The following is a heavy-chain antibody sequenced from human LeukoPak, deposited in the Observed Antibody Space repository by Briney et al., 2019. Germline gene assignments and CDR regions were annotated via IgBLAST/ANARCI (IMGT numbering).Heavy chain of an antibody. V-gene: IGHV3-11*01. Sequence: KSGGSLRLSCAASGFNFGGHYMSWVRQAPGKGPEWISYISANGDDIAYADSVKGRFTISRDNAKNSLRLQMNSLRVKDTAVYHCVRHAGRAGGQWGQGTLIAVSS. CDR1: GFNFGGHY. J-gene: IGHJ4*02. CDR3: VRHAGRAGGQ. D-gene: IGHD3-10*01. CDR2: ISANGDDI.